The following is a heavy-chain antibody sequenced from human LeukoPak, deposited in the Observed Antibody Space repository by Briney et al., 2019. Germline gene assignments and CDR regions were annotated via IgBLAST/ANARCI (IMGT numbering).Heavy chain of an antibody. V-gene: IGHV3-48*01. CDR2: ISSSSSTI. D-gene: IGHD1-26*01. CDR1: GFTLSSYE. J-gene: IGHJ4*02. Sequence: GGSLRLSCAASGFTLSSYEMNWVRQAPGKGLEGVSYISSSSSTIYYADSVKGRFTISRDNAKNSLYLQMNSLRAEDTAVYYCARDEVVGATRNDYWGQGTLVTVSS. CDR3: ARDEVVGATRNDY.